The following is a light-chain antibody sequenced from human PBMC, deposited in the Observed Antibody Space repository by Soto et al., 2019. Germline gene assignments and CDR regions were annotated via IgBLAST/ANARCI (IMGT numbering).Light chain of an antibody. CDR3: CSYAGSYTHV. J-gene: IGLJ1*01. Sequence: QSVLTQSRSVSGSPGQSVTISCTGTSSDVGGYNFVSWFQQYPGKAPKLIIYDVTKRPSGVPDRFSGSKSDNTASLTISVLQTDDEADYYCCSYAGSYTHVFGTGTKVTVL. CDR2: DVT. V-gene: IGLV2-11*01. CDR1: SSDVGGYNF.